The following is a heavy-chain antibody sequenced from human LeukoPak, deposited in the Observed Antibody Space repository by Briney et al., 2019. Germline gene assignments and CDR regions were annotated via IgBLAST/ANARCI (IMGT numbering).Heavy chain of an antibody. CDR3: ARAAGLSLGYCSGGSCYRRECDY. V-gene: IGHV4-34*01. CDR2: INHSGST. D-gene: IGHD2-15*01. CDR1: GGSLSGYY. J-gene: IGHJ4*02. Sequence: SETLSLTCAVYGGSLSGYYWSWIRQPPGKGLEWIGEINHSGSTNYNPSLKGRVTISVDTSKNQFSLKLSSVTAADTAVYYCARAAGLSLGYCSGGSCYRRECDYWGQGTLVTVSS.